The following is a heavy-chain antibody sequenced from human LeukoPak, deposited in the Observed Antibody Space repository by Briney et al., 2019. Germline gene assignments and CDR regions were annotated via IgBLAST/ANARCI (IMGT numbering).Heavy chain of an antibody. Sequence: PGGSLILSCAASGFTFSSYAMPWVRQAPGKGLEWVSAISGSGGSTYYADSVKGRFTISRDNSKNTLYLQMNSLRAEDTAVYYCAKRYFDWLPGPFDYWGQGTLVTVSS. CDR2: ISGSGGST. D-gene: IGHD3-9*01. V-gene: IGHV3-23*01. J-gene: IGHJ4*02. CDR3: AKRYFDWLPGPFDY. CDR1: GFTFSSYA.